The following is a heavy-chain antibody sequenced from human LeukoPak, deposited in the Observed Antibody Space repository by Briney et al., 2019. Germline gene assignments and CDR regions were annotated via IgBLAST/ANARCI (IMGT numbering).Heavy chain of an antibody. CDR2: INPSGGST. Sequence: ASVKVSCKASGYTLTSYYMHWVRQAPGQGLEWMGIINPSGGSTSYAQKFQGRVTMTRDTSTSTVYMELSSLRSEDTAVYYCARDRFSSSSSKGSVAFDIWGQGTMVTVSS. D-gene: IGHD6-6*01. CDR3: ARDRFSSSSSKGSVAFDI. CDR1: GYTLTSYY. V-gene: IGHV1-46*01. J-gene: IGHJ3*02.